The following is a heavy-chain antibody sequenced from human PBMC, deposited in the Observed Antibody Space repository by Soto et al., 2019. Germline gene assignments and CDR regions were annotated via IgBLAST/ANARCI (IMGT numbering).Heavy chain of an antibody. J-gene: IGHJ4*02. Sequence: QVQLQQWGAGLLKPSETLSLTCAVYGGSFSGYYWSWIRQPPGKGLEWIAEINHSGSTKYNPSLKRRVTISVDTSKNQFSLKLSSVTAADTAVYYCARGTTEWGQGTLVTVSS. CDR2: INHSGST. V-gene: IGHV4-34*01. CDR3: ARGTTE. CDR1: GGSFSGYY. D-gene: IGHD1-1*01.